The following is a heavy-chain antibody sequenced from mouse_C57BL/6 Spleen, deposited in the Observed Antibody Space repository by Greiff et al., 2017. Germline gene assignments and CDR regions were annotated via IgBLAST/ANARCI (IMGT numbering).Heavy chain of an antibody. Sequence: QVQLQQSGAELVRPGSSVKLSCKASGYTFTSYWMHWVKQRPIQGLEWIGNIDPSDSETHYNQKFKDKATLTVDKSSSTAYMQLSSLTSEDSAVYYCARSGGLRWYFDVWGTGTTVTVSS. CDR2: IDPSDSET. V-gene: IGHV1-52*01. D-gene: IGHD2-4*01. J-gene: IGHJ1*03. CDR1: GYTFTSYW. CDR3: ARSGGLRWYFDV.